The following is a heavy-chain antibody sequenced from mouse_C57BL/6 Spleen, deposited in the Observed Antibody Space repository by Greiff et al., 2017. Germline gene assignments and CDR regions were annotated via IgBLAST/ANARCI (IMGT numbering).Heavy chain of an antibody. CDR3: ARAGATGPYYLDY. CDR2: IYPGSGST. J-gene: IGHJ2*01. CDR1: GYTFTSYW. Sequence: QVQLKQPGAELVKPGASVKMSCKASGYTFTSYWITWVKQRPGQGLEWIGDIYPGSGSTNYNEKFKSKATLTVDTSSSTAYMQLSSLTAEDSAVYYCARAGATGPYYLDYWGQGTTLTVSS. V-gene: IGHV1-55*01. D-gene: IGHD3-1*01.